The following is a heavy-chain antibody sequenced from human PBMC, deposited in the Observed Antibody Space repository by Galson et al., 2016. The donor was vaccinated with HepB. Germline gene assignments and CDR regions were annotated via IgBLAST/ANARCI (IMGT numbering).Heavy chain of an antibody. CDR3: AREIAVAGHDAFDI. Sequence: SETLSLTCTVSGGSVSGGSYYWSWIRQPPGKGLEWIGYIYYSGSTNYNPSLKSRVTISVGTSKNQFSLKLSSVTAADTAVYYCAREIAVAGHDAFDIWGQGTMVTVSS. V-gene: IGHV4-61*01. J-gene: IGHJ3*02. D-gene: IGHD6-19*01. CDR2: IYYSGST. CDR1: GGSVSGGSYY.